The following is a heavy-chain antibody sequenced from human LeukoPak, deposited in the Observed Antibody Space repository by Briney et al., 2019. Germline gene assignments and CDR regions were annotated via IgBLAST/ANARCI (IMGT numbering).Heavy chain of an antibody. CDR1: GGSISSHY. CDR3: GRDALVGYFSYYYMDV. D-gene: IGHD2-15*01. J-gene: IGHJ6*03. Sequence: ASETLSLTCTVSGGSISSHYWTWIRQSPVKGLEWIGDISNSGSTSYNPSLKSRVTISIDTSKNQFSLKLSSVTAADTAVYYCGRDALVGYFSYYYMDVWGKGTTVTVSS. CDR2: ISNSGST. V-gene: IGHV4-59*11.